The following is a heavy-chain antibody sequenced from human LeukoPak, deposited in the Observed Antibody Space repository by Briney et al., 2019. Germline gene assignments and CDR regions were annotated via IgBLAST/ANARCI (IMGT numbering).Heavy chain of an antibody. CDR3: ARDPEGDGYFDY. D-gene: IGHD5-24*01. V-gene: IGHV4-31*03. CDR2: IYYSGST. Sequence: SETLSLTCTVSSGSISSGGYYWSWIRQHPGKGLEWIGYIYYSGSTYYNPSLKSRATISVDTSKNQFSLKLSSVTAADTAVYYCARDPEGDGYFDYWGQGTLVTVSS. J-gene: IGHJ4*02. CDR1: SGSISSGGYY.